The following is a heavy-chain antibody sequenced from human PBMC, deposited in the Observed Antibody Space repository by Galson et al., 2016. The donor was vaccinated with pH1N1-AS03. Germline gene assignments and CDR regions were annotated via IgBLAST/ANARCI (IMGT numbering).Heavy chain of an antibody. V-gene: IGHV1-8*01. CDR2: MTPNNGNT. CDR3: ARSFLGETDD. J-gene: IGHJ4*02. CDR1: GYTFTTYD. Sequence: SVKVSCKASGYTFTTYDINWVRQAAGRGPEWMGWMTPNNGNTGYAQRFQGRVTMTRNTSISTAYMELSGLQSEDTAVYYCARSFLGETDDWGQGTLVIVSS. D-gene: IGHD3-16*01.